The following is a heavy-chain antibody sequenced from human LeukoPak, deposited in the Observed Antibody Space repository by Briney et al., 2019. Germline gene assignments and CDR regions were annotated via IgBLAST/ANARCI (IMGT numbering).Heavy chain of an antibody. D-gene: IGHD5-18*01. CDR2: ISSNGGST. CDR3: ARGGYSYGYYYYYYMDV. J-gene: IGHJ6*03. CDR1: GFTFSSYA. V-gene: IGHV3-64*01. Sequence: PGGSLRLSCAASGFTFSSYAMPWVSQAPGKGLEYVSAISSNGGSTYYANSVKGRFTISRDNSKNTLYLQMGSLRAEDMAVYHCARGGYSYGYYYYYYMDVWGKGTTVTVSS.